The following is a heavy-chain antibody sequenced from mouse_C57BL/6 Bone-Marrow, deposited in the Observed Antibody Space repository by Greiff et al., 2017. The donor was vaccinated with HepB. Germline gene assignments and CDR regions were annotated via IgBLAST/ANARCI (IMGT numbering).Heavy chain of an antibody. CDR3: ASPCLLLRY. CDR2: IYPGDGDT. J-gene: IGHJ2*01. CDR1: GYSFSSSW. D-gene: IGHD1-1*01. Sequence: QVQLQQSGPELVKPGASVKISCKASGYSFSSSWMNWVKQRPGKGLEWIGRIYPGDGDTNYNGKFKGKATLTADKSSSPAYMQLSSLTSEDSAVYFCASPCLLLRYWGQGTTLTVSS. V-gene: IGHV1-82*01.